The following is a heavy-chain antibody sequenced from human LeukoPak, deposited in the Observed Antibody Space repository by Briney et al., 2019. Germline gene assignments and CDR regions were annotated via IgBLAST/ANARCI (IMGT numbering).Heavy chain of an antibody. D-gene: IGHD2-21*01. CDR3: ARSYPLDY. CDR2: IYHSGST. V-gene: IGHV4-30-2*01. J-gene: IGHJ4*02. CDR1: GGSISSGGYS. Sequence: PSQTLSLTCAVSGGSISSGGYSWSWIRQPPGKGLEWIGYIYHSGSTYYNPSLKSRVTISVDTSKNQFSLKLSSVTAADTAVYYCARSYPLDYWGQGTLVTVSS.